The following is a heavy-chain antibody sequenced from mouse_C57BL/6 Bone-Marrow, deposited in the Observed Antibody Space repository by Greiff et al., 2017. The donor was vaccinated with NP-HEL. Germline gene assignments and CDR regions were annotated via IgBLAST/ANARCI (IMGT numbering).Heavy chain of an antibody. D-gene: IGHD3-3*01. CDR1: GFTFSDFY. CDR3: ARDARGDPFAY. J-gene: IGHJ3*01. CDR2: SRNKANDYTT. V-gene: IGHV7-1*01. Sequence: DVKLVESGGGLVQSGRSLRLSCATSGFTFSDFYMEWVRQAPGKGLEWIAASRNKANDYTTEYSASVKGRFIVSRDTSQSILYLQMNALRAEDTAIYYCARDARGDPFAYWGQGTLVTVSA.